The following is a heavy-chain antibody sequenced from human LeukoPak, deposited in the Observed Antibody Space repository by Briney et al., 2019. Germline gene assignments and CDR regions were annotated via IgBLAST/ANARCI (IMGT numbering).Heavy chain of an antibody. V-gene: IGHV4-34*01. J-gene: IGHJ6*02. D-gene: IGHD2-2*01. Sequence: SETLSLTCAVYGGSFSGYYWSWIRQPPVKGLEWIGEINHSGSTNYNPSLKSRVTISVDTSKNQFSLKLSSVTAADTAVYYCARGCPLQNYYGMDVWGQGTTVTVSS. CDR1: GGSFSGYY. CDR2: INHSGST. CDR3: ARGCPLQNYYGMDV.